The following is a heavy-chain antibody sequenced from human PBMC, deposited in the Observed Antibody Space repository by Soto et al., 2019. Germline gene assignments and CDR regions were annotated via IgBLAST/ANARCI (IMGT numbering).Heavy chain of an antibody. CDR1: GFTFSSYG. CDR2: ISYDGSNK. J-gene: IGHJ6*02. D-gene: IGHD6-19*01. V-gene: IGHV3-30*18. Sequence: GGSLRLSCAASGFTFSSYGMHWVRQAPGKGLEWVAVISYDGSNKYYADSVKGRFTISRDNSKNTLYLQMNSLRAEDTAVYYCAKEAVAGAKYYYYYGMDVWGQGTTVTVSS. CDR3: AKEAVAGAKYYYYYGMDV.